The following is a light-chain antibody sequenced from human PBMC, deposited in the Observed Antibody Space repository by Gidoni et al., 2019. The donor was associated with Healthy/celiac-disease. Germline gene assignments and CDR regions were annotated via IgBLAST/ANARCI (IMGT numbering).Light chain of an antibody. CDR2: GAS. CDR3: QQYGSSPPIT. CDR1: QSVSSSY. Sequence: EIVLTQSPGTLSLSPGERATLSCRASQSVSSSYLAWYQQTPGQAPRLLIYGASSRATGIPDRFSGSGSGTDFTLTISRLEPEDFAVYYCQQYGSSPPITFGQXTRLEIK. J-gene: IGKJ5*01. V-gene: IGKV3-20*01.